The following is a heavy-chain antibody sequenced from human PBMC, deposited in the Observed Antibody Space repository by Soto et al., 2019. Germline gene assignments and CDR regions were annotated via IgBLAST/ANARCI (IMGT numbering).Heavy chain of an antibody. D-gene: IGHD6-6*01. V-gene: IGHV1-18*01. CDR2: VSAYNGER. CDR3: SRGTSIPASGDY. J-gene: IGHJ4*01. CDR1: GYTFTNYG. Sequence: QVPLVQSGAEVKKPGASVKVSCKASGYTFTNYGINWVRQAPGQGLEWLGWVSAYNGERRYAQRVQARVIMTTDTSTITAYMELRSLRSDDTAVYYCSRGTSIPASGDYWGQGTLVTVSS.